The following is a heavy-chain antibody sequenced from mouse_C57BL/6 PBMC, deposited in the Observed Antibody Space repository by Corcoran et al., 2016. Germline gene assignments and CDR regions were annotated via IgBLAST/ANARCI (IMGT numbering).Heavy chain of an antibody. Sequence: QVQLQQSGAELARPGASVKLSCKASGYTFTSYGISWVKQRTGQGLEWIGEIYPRSGNTYYNEKFKGKATLTADKSSSTAYMELRRLTSEDSAVYFCAHYDYDGGWVAYWGQGTLVTVSA. D-gene: IGHD2-4*01. CDR3: AHYDYDGGWVAY. J-gene: IGHJ3*01. CDR2: IYPRSGNT. V-gene: IGHV1-81*01. CDR1: GYTFTSYG.